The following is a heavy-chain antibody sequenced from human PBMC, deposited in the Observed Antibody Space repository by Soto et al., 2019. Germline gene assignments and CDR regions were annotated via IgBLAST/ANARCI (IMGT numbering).Heavy chain of an antibody. J-gene: IGHJ4*02. V-gene: IGHV1-18*01. D-gene: IGHD6-13*01. Sequence: SLVKVSCKASGYAFTGYGISWVLLATGQGLEWMGWISAYNGNTNYAQKLQGRVTMTTDTSTSTAYMELRSLRSDDTAVYYCARESSSSCHDYWGQGTLVTVSS. CDR3: ARESSSSCHDY. CDR2: ISAYNGNT. CDR1: GYAFTGYG.